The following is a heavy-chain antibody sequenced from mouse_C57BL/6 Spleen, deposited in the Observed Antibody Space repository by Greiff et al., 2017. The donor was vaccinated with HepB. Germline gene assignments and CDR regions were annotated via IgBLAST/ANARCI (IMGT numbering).Heavy chain of an antibody. CDR1: GFTFSSYG. Sequence: EVKLMESGGDLVKPGGSLKLSCAASGFTFSSYGMSWVRQTPDKRLEWVATISSGGSYTYYPDSVKGRFTISRDNAKNTLYLQMSSLKSEDTAMYYCARNWDEAYWGQGTLVTVSA. V-gene: IGHV5-6*01. D-gene: IGHD4-1*01. J-gene: IGHJ3*01. CDR2: ISSGGSYT. CDR3: ARNWDEAY.